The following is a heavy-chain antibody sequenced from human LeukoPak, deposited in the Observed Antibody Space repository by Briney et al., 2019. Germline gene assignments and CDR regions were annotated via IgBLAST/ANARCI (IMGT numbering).Heavy chain of an antibody. CDR3: ARVRYDYVWGSPPAFDL. CDR2: MNFNSGKT. V-gene: IGHV1-8*03. D-gene: IGHD3-16*01. Sequence: ASXKVSCKTSEHTFTDYDIDWVRQATGQGLEWMGWMNFNSGKTGYVQRFQGRVTITRNTSISTAYMELSSLRSEDTAVYYCARVRYDYVWGSPPAFDLWGQGTMVTVSS. CDR1: EHTFTDYD. J-gene: IGHJ3*01.